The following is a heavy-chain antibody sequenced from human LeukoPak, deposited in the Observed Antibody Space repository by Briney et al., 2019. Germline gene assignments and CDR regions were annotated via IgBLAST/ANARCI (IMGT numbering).Heavy chain of an antibody. J-gene: IGHJ4*02. CDR2: IYPGDSDT. CDR1: GFSSTTYW. D-gene: IGHD5-24*01. CDR3: ARRRDGYNYVGTDY. V-gene: IGHV5-51*01. Sequence: GESLKISCKGSGFSSTTYWIGWVRQMPGKGLEWMGIIYPGDSDTTYSPSFQGQVTISADKSISTAYLQWSSLKASDTAMYYCARRRDGYNYVGTDYWGQGTLVTVSS.